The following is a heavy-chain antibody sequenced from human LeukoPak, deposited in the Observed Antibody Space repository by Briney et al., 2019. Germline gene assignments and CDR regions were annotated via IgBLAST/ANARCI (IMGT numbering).Heavy chain of an antibody. D-gene: IGHD6-6*01. CDR1: GFTFSSYA. CDR2: ISTNGGST. J-gene: IGHJ4*02. CDR3: AKSSIIRSVFDY. Sequence: GGSLRLSCAASGFTFSSYAMSWVRQAPGKGLEWVSGISTNGGSTSYADSVKGRFTISRDNSKNTLYLQMNSLRAEDTAVYYCAKSSIIRSVFDYWGQGTLVTVSS. V-gene: IGHV3-23*01.